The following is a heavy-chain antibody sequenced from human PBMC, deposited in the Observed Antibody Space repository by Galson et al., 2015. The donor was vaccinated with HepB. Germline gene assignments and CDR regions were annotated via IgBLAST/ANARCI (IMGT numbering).Heavy chain of an antibody. CDR1: GGTFSSYA. CDR3: ARAPPYYYDSSGYYYVKGDQEAFDI. V-gene: IGHV1-69*13. CDR2: IIPIFGTA. D-gene: IGHD3-22*01. Sequence: SVKVSCKASGGTFSSYAISWVRQAPGQGLEWMGGIIPIFGTANYAQKFQGRVTITADESTSTAYMELSSLRSEDTAVYYCARAPPYYYDSSGYYYVKGDQEAFDIWGQGTTVTVSS. J-gene: IGHJ3*02.